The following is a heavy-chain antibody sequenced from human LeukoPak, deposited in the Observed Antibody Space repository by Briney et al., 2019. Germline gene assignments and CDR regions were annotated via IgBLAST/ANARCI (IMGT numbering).Heavy chain of an antibody. D-gene: IGHD5-24*01. CDR1: GFTFSSYG. CDR2: IWYDGSNK. Sequence: PGGSLRLSCAASGFTFSSYGMHWVRQAPGKGLEWVAVIWYDGSNKYYADSVKGRFTISRDNSKNTLYLQMNSLTAEDTAVYYCARDPRRDGYNLSGFDPWGQGTLVTVSS. CDR3: ARDPRRDGYNLSGFDP. J-gene: IGHJ5*02. V-gene: IGHV3-33*01.